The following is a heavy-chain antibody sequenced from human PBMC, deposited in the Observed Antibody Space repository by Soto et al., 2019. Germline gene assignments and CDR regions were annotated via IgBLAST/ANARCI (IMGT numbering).Heavy chain of an antibody. CDR2: INQDGNED. CDR3: ARNRDGHHDFLDY. Sequence: QTGGSLRLSCAASGFTFSSYWMNWVRQAPGKGLEWVANINQDGNEDNLLDSVKGRFTISRDNAKNSLFLQMNSLRVDDTAVYYCARNRDGHHDFLDYWGQGALVTVYS. J-gene: IGHJ4*02. V-gene: IGHV3-7*01. CDR1: GFTFSSYW. D-gene: IGHD2-21*02.